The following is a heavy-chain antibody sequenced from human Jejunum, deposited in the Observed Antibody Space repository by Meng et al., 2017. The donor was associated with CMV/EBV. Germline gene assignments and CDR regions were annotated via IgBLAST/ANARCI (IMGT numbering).Heavy chain of an antibody. D-gene: IGHD1-26*01. CDR1: GYTFASYG. J-gene: IGHJ4*02. V-gene: IGHV1-18*01. CDR2: FVNNVDT. CDR3: ARGTPGRSYPDY. Sequence: HVHLTQSGAEWKTPGASGRVSCEASGYTFASYGISWLRQAPGQGLEWMGWFVNNVDTYSAQKFQGRVTMTTDTHTSTAFMELRSLRSDDTAVYYCARGTPGRSYPDYWGQGTLVTVSS.